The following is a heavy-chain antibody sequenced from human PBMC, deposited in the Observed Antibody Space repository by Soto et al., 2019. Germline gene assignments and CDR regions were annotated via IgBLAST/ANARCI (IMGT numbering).Heavy chain of an antibody. CDR3: ASDVSSDTTGFRGYDL. CDR1: GGTVSSYA. Sequence: QLHLVQSGAEVKKAGSSVKVSCKASGGTVSSYAITWVRQAPGKGREWMGVFIPICVSAHYAPKFQGRITITADDSTGSAYMELGGLTSEATAIYYWASDVSSDTTGFRGYDLWGQGTQVTVSS. J-gene: IGHJ4*02. V-gene: IGHV1-69*01. D-gene: IGHD3-10*01. CDR2: FIPICVSA.